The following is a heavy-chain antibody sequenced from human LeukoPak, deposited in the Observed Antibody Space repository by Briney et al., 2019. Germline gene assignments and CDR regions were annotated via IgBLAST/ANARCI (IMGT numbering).Heavy chain of an antibody. CDR2: INHSGST. Sequence: SETLSLTCTVSGGSISSYYWSWIRQPPGKGLEWIGEINHSGSTNYNPSLKSRVTISVDTSKNQFSLKLSSVTAADTAVYYCASSGYEGGFDYWGQGTLVTVSS. D-gene: IGHD5-12*01. J-gene: IGHJ4*02. CDR1: GGSISSYY. CDR3: ASSGYEGGFDY. V-gene: IGHV4-34*01.